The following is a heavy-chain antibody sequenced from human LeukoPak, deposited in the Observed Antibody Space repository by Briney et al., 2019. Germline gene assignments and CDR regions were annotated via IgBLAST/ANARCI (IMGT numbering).Heavy chain of an antibody. CDR2: ISGSGGST. CDR3: AQKGITADSYYLVY. V-gene: IGHV3-23*01. D-gene: IGHD6-13*01. CDR1: GFTFSSYA. Sequence: GGSLRLSCAASGFTFSSYAMGWVRQAPGKGLEWVSTISGSGGSTYYADSVKGRFTISRDNSKNTLYLQMNSLRAEDTAVYYYAQKGITADSYYLVYLRQGTLVTVSS. J-gene: IGHJ4*02.